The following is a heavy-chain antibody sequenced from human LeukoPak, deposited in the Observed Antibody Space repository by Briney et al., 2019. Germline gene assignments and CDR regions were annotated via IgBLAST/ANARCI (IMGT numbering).Heavy chain of an antibody. V-gene: IGHV1-46*01. CDR1: GYTFTNHY. Sequence: GASVKVSCKASGYTFTNHYMHWVRQAPGQGLEWMGILNPNDGHTTYAQMFQGRVTMTRDTSSNTVYMELSSLGYEDTAVYFCARLSSGSYTRGTFDIWGQGTLVTVSS. CDR3: ARLSSGSYTRGTFDI. J-gene: IGHJ3*02. CDR2: LNPNDGHT. D-gene: IGHD1-26*01.